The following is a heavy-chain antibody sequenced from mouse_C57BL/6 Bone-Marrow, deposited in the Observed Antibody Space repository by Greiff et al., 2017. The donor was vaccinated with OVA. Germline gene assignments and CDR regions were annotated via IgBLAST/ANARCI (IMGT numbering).Heavy chain of an antibody. D-gene: IGHD2-5*01. J-gene: IGHJ3*01. CDR3: ARGDSNYDFAY. CDR2: IYPGSGNT. CDR1: GYTFTDYY. Sequence: VQLQQSGAELVRPGASVQLSCKASGYTFTDYYINWVKQRPGQGLEWIARIYPGSGNTYYNEKFKGKATLTAEKSSSTAYMQLSSLTSEDSAVYFCARGDSNYDFAYWGQGTLVTVSA. V-gene: IGHV1-76*01.